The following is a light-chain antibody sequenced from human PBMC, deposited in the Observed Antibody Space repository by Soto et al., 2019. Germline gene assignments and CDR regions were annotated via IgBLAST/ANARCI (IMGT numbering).Light chain of an antibody. CDR2: EGS. CDR1: SSDVGSYNL. CDR3: SSYAGSSTHVV. J-gene: IGLJ2*01. V-gene: IGLV2-23*01. Sequence: QSALTQPASVSGSPGQSITISCTGISSDVGSYNLVSWYQQHPGKAPKVMIYEGSKRPSGVSHRFSGSRPGNTASLTISGLLAEDEAHYYCSSYAGSSTHVVFGGGTKLTVL.